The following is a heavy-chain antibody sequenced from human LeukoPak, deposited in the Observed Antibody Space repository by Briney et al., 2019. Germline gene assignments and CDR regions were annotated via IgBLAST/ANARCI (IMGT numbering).Heavy chain of an antibody. D-gene: IGHD3-22*01. CDR1: GFTFDDYA. CDR2: ISWNSGSI. J-gene: IGHJ4*02. CDR3: ARVSSPDYYDSSGNFDY. V-gene: IGHV3-9*01. Sequence: GGSLRLSCAASGFTFDDYAMHWVRQAPGKGLEWVSGISWNSGSIGYADSVKGRFTISRDNAKNSLYLQMNSLRAEDTAVYYCARVSSPDYYDSSGNFDYWGQGTLVTVSS.